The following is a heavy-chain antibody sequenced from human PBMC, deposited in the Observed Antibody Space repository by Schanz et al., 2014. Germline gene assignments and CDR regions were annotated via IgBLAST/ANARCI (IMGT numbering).Heavy chain of an antibody. V-gene: IGHV1-2*04. D-gene: IGHD5-12*01. J-gene: IGHJ4*02. CDR2: INPNSGTT. Sequence: QVQLVQSGAEMKKPGASVKVSCKASGYTFTGYYMHWVRQAPGQGLEWMGWINPNSGTTNYAQKFQGWVTMTRDTSISTAYMELSRLKSDDTAVYYCARAFGGYDPAGALDYWGQGILXPVSA. CDR3: ARAFGGYDPAGALDY. CDR1: GYTFTGYY.